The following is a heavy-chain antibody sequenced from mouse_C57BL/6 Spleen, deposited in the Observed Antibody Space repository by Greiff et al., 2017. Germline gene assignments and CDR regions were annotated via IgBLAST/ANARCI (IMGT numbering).Heavy chain of an antibody. CDR2: INPGSGGT. V-gene: IGHV1-54*01. CDR3: ARSGNWDLFAY. J-gene: IGHJ3*01. Sequence: QVQLKESGAELVRPGTSVKVSCKASGYAFTNYLIEWVKQRPGQGLEWIGVINPGSGGTNYNEKFKGKATLTADKSSSTAYMQLSSLTSEDSAVYYCARSGNWDLFAYWGQGTLVTVSA. D-gene: IGHD4-1*01. CDR1: GYAFTNYL.